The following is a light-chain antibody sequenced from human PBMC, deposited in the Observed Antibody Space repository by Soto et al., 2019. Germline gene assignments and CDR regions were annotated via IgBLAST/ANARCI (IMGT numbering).Light chain of an antibody. Sequence: QSVLTQPPSVSGAPGQRLTISCTGSSSNIGANFDVQWYQQLPGTAPKLLIFGRNNRPSGVPDRFSASKSGTSASLAITGLQAEDEGEYYCQSYDNTLGGHVVFGGGTKLTVL. CDR3: QSYDNTLGGHVV. V-gene: IGLV1-40*01. J-gene: IGLJ2*01. CDR1: SSNIGANFD. CDR2: GRN.